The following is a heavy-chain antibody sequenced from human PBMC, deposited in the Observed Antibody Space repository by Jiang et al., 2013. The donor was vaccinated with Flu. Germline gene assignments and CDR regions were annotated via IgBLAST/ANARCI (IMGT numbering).Heavy chain of an antibody. V-gene: IGHV3-74*01. CDR3: VRDRSGPSDS. Sequence: QLVESGGGLVQPGRSLRLSCAASGFTFDDYAMDWVRQAPGKGLVWVSRVNNDGSRTSYADFVEGRFTISRDNAKNTLYLQMNSLRAEDTAVYYCVRDRSGPSDSWGQGTLVTVSS. CDR1: GFTFDDYA. D-gene: IGHD6-19*01. CDR2: VNNDGSRT. J-gene: IGHJ4*02.